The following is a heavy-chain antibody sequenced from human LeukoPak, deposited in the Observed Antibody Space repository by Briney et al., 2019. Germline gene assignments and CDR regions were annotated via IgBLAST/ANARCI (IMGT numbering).Heavy chain of an antibody. V-gene: IGHV3-30*02. Sequence: PGGSLRLSCVASGFTFSSYGMHGVRPAPGKGLEGVAFIRYDGSNKYYADSVKGRFTISRDNSKNTLYLQMNSLRAEDTAVYYCAKDVEEMATTLFDYWGQGTLVTVSS. J-gene: IGHJ4*02. CDR2: IRYDGSNK. D-gene: IGHD5-24*01. CDR1: GFTFSSYG. CDR3: AKDVEEMATTLFDY.